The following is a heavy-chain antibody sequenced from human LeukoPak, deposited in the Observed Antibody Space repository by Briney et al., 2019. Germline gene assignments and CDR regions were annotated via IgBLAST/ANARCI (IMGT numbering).Heavy chain of an antibody. Sequence: SETLSLTCAVYGGSFSGYYWSWIRQPPGKGLEWIGEINHSGSTNYNPSLKSRVTISVDTSKNQFSLKLSSVTAADTAVYYCASGRYMSGCGDYWGQGTLVTVSS. CDR2: INHSGST. CDR1: GGSFSGYY. D-gene: IGHD1-14*01. J-gene: IGHJ4*02. CDR3: ASGRYMSGCGDY. V-gene: IGHV4-34*01.